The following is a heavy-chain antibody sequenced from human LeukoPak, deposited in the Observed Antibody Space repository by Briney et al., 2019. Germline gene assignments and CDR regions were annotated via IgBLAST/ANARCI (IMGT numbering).Heavy chain of an antibody. V-gene: IGHV4-4*02. CDR1: GGSISSSNR. CDR3: ARAPGYSGYGFFDY. D-gene: IGHD5-12*01. Sequence: SETLSLTCAVSGGSISSSNRWSWVRQPPGKGLEWIGEIYHSGSTNYNPSLKSRVTISVDKSKNQFSLKLSSVTAADTAAYYCARAPGYSGYGFFDYWGQGTLVTVSS. CDR2: IYHSGST. J-gene: IGHJ4*02.